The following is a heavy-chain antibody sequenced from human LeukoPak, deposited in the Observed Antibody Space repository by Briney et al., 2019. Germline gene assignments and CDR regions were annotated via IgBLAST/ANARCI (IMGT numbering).Heavy chain of an antibody. Sequence: GGSLRLSCAASGFNFRSFIMNWVRQAPGKGLEWVSSITGTSNYRYYADSVKGRFTISRDNAKNSLYLQMNSLRAEDTAVYYCARVKEASAFDIWGQGTMVTVSS. CDR2: ITGTSNYR. V-gene: IGHV3-21*01. J-gene: IGHJ3*02. CDR3: ARVKEASAFDI. CDR1: GFNFRSFI. D-gene: IGHD5-12*01.